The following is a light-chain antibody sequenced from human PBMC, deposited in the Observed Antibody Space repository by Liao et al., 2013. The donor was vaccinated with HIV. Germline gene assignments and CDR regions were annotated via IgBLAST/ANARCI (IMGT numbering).Light chain of an antibody. CDR1: NIGSKS. CDR3: QVWDSTSDHRV. CDR2: YDS. V-gene: IGLV3-21*04. J-gene: IGLJ3*02. Sequence: SYVLTQPPSVSVAPGKTARITCGGNNIGSKSVHWYQQKPGQAPVLVISYDSERPSGIPERFSGSNSGTTATLTISRVEAGDEADYYCQVWDSTSDHRVFGGGTKLTVV.